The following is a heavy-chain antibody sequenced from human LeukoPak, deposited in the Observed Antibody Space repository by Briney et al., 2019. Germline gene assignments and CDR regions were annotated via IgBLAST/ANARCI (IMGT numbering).Heavy chain of an antibody. V-gene: IGHV4-61*01. D-gene: IGHD6-13*01. CDR2: IYYSGST. CDR1: GGSVSSGSYY. Sequence: SSETLSLTRTVSGGSVSSGSYYWSWIRQPPGKGLEWIGYIYYSGSTNYNPSLKSRVTISVDTSKNQFSLKLSSVTAADTAVYYCARTYSSSWYIWFDPWGQGTLVTVSS. J-gene: IGHJ5*02. CDR3: ARTYSSSWYIWFDP.